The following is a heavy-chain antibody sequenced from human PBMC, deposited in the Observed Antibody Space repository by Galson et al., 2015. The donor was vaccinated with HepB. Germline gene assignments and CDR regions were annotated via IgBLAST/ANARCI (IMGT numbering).Heavy chain of an antibody. CDR2: IGGSGGHT. D-gene: IGHD3-3*01. V-gene: IGHV3-23*01. Sequence: RLSCAGSGFTFTRYALNWVRQAPGKGLEWVPSIGGSGGHTYYADSVRGRFTISRDNSKNTLYLQVSSLRVEDTAVYYCAKVAILGVTPHYFDYWGQ. CDR1: GFTFTRYA. J-gene: IGHJ4*02. CDR3: AKVAILGVTPHYFDY.